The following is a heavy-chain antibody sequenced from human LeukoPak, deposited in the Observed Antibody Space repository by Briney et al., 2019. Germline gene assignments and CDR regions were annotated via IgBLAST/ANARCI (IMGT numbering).Heavy chain of an antibody. D-gene: IGHD4-17*01. CDR3: ARTGYSTVTTPYMDV. CDR2: IYHSGST. J-gene: IGHJ6*03. CDR1: GYSISSGYY. V-gene: IGHV4-38-2*02. Sequence: SVTLSLTCTVSGYSISSGYYWGWIRQPPGKGLEWIGSIYHSGSTYYNPSLKSRVTISVDTSKNQFSLKLSSVTAADTAVYYCARTGYSTVTTPYMDVWGKGTTVTVSS.